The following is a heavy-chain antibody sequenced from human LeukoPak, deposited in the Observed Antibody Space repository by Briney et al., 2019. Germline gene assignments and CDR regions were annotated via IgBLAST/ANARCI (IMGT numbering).Heavy chain of an antibody. Sequence: GGSLRLSCAASGFTVSSNYMSWVRQAPGKGLEWVANVRRDGSVTHYVDSVEGRFTISRDNAKNSLCLRLNSLRVEDTAVYYCARDRNNYDSSAYYDVFDVWGQGTVVTVSS. J-gene: IGHJ3*01. CDR2: VRRDGSVT. CDR1: GFTVSSNY. V-gene: IGHV3-7*01. D-gene: IGHD3-22*01. CDR3: ARDRNNYDSSAYYDVFDV.